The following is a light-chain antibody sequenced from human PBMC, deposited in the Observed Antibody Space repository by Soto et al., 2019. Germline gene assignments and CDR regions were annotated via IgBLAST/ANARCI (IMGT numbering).Light chain of an antibody. CDR1: QSISSW. Sequence: DIQMTQSPSTLSASVGDRVTITCRVSQSISSWLAWYQQKPGKAPKLLIYKASSLGSGVPSRFSGSGSGTEFTLTISSLQPDDFAIYYCQQYNSYPGTFGQGTKVDIK. CDR3: QQYNSYPGT. J-gene: IGKJ1*01. V-gene: IGKV1-5*03. CDR2: KAS.